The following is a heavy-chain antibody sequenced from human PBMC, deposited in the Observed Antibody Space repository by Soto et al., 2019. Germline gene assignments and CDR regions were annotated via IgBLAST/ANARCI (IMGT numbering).Heavy chain of an antibody. CDR1: GGSFSGYY. J-gene: IGHJ6*02. V-gene: IGHV4-34*01. D-gene: IGHD3-22*01. CDR3: ARGDPYYYDSSGGYGMDV. CDR2: INHSGST. Sequence: PSETLSLTCAVYGGSFSGYYWSWIRQPPGKGLEWIGEINHSGSTNYNPSLKSRVTISVDTSKNQFSLKLSSVTAADTAVYCCARGDPYYYDSSGGYGMDVWGQGTTVTVSS.